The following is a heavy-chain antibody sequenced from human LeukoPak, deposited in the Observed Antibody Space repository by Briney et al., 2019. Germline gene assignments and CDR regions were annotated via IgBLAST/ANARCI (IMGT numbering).Heavy chain of an antibody. J-gene: IGHJ4*02. Sequence: LAGGSLRLSCAVSGLTLSNYGMSWVRQAPGKGLEWVAGISDSGGRTNYAGSVKGRFTISRDNPKNTLYLQMNSLRAEDTAVYFCAKRGVVIRVILVGFHKEAYYFDSWGQGALVTVSS. D-gene: IGHD3-22*01. CDR3: AKRGVVIRVILVGFHKEAYYFDS. V-gene: IGHV3-23*01. CDR2: ISDSGGRT. CDR1: GLTLSNYG.